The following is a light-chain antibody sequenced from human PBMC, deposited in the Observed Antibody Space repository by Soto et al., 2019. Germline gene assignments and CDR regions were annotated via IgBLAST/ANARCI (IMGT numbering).Light chain of an antibody. Sequence: VIWRTQSPSLLSASTGYRVTISCRMSQVISSYLAWYQQKPVKAPELLIYAASTLQSGVPSRFSGSGSGTDFTLTISCLQSEDFATYYCQQSYSTPRTFGQGTTGDIK. J-gene: IGKJ1*01. CDR2: AAS. V-gene: IGKV1D-8*01. CDR3: QQSYSTPRT. CDR1: QVISSY.